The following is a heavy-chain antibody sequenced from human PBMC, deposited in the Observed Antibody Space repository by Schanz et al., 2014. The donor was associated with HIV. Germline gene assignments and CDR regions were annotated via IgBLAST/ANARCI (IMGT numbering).Heavy chain of an antibody. CDR1: GFTFDNYG. V-gene: IGHV3-30*03. CDR3: ARGQPLVQRWFDP. Sequence: QVQLVESGGGVVQPGRSLRLSCVASGFTFDNYGMHWVRQAPGKGLEWVAVMSYDGIRKNYADSVKGRFTISRDNSKNTLNLQMKSLRAEDTAVYYCARGQPLVQRWFDPWGQGTLVTVSS. D-gene: IGHD6-13*01. J-gene: IGHJ5*02. CDR2: MSYDGIRK.